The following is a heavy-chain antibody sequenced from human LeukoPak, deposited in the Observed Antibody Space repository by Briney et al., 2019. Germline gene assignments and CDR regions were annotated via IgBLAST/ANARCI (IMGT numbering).Heavy chain of an antibody. V-gene: IGHV3-7*01. J-gene: IGHJ4*02. CDR2: IKQDGSAK. Sequence: SGGSLRLSCAASGFTFSIFWMSWVRQAPGKGLEWVANIKQDGSAKYYVDSVKGRFTISRDNARNSLYLEMNNLRAEDTAIYYCATSYDSSGSNWGQGTLVTVSS. D-gene: IGHD3-22*01. CDR3: ATSYDSSGSN. CDR1: GFTFSIFW.